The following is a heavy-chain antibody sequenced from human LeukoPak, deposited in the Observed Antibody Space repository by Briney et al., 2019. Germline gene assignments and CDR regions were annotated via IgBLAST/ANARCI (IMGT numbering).Heavy chain of an antibody. CDR1: GCTFSSYW. V-gene: IGHV3-7*05. J-gene: IGHJ4*02. D-gene: IGHD2-15*01. CDR2: IKQDGSEK. CDR3: ARGTVHLEGRNDY. Sequence: GGSLRLSCAASGCTFSSYWMNWVRQAPGKGLEWVANIKQDGSEKYYVDSVKGRFTISRDNAENSLYLQMNSLRAEDTAVYYCARGTVHLEGRNDYWGQGTLVTVSS.